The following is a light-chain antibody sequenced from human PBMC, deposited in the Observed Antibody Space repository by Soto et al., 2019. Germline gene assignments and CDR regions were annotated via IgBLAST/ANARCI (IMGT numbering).Light chain of an antibody. J-gene: IGKJ4*01. CDR1: QSLLHSNGYNY. CDR3: KQYLQTPLT. V-gene: IGKV2-28*01. Sequence: DIVMTQSPLSLPVTPGEPASISCRSSQSLLHSNGYNYLDWYLQKPGQSPQLLIYLGSNRSSGVPDRFSGSGSGTDFTLKISRVEAEDVGVYYCKQYLQTPLTFGGGTKVEIK. CDR2: LGS.